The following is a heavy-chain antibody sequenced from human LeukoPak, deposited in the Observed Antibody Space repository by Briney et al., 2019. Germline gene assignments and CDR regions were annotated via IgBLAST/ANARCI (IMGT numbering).Heavy chain of an antibody. CDR2: MNPNSGNT. V-gene: IGHV1-8*01. CDR1: GYTFTSYD. CDR3: ARDRVRRGGETPNSFDY. J-gene: IGHJ4*02. D-gene: IGHD2-21*01. Sequence: ASVKVSCKASGYTFTSYDINWVRQATGQGLERMGWMNPNSGNTGYAQKFQGRVTMTRDTSISTAYMELSRLRSDDTAVYYCARDRVRRGGETPNSFDYWGQGTLVTVSS.